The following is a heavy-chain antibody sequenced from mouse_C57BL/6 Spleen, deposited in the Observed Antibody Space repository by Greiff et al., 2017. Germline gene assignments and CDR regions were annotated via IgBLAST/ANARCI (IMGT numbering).Heavy chain of an antibody. CDR1: GYTFTDYN. Sequence: EVQLQQSGPELVKPGASVKMSCKASGYTFTDYNMHWVKQSHGKSLEWIGYINPNNGGTSYNQKFKGKATLTVNKSSSTAYMELRSLTSEDSAVYYCANDYYGSSYVSFAYWGQGTLVTVSA. CDR2: INPNNGGT. D-gene: IGHD1-1*01. CDR3: ANDYYGSSYVSFAY. J-gene: IGHJ3*01. V-gene: IGHV1-22*01.